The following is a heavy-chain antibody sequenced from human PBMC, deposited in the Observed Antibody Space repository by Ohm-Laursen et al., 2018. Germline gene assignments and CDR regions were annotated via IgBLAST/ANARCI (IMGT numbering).Heavy chain of an antibody. CDR2: VSNDGSIT. D-gene: IGHD3-22*01. Sequence: SLRLSCTAPGFTFSNYGMQWVRQSPGTGLECVAVVSNDGSITYYAESVKGRFTISRDNSKNTLFLQMNSLRVEDMAVYYCASNYYQMDHWGQGTLVTVSS. CDR1: GFTFSNYG. J-gene: IGHJ4*02. CDR3: ASNYYQMDH. V-gene: IGHV3-30*03.